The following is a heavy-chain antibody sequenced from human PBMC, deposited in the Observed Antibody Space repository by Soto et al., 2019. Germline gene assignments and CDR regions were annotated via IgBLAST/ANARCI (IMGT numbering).Heavy chain of an antibody. CDR2: LSGSGVST. D-gene: IGHD3-22*01. Sequence: EVQLLESGGGLVQPGGSLRPSCAASGFTFSSYAMTWVRQAPGKGLEWVSVLSGSGVSTYYADSVKGRFTISRDNSKNTLYLQMNSLRAEDTAVYYCAKGGGSKDYYDTSGYYLYYYYAMDVWGQGTTVTVSS. CDR3: AKGGGSKDYYDTSGYYLYYYYAMDV. V-gene: IGHV3-23*01. J-gene: IGHJ6*02. CDR1: GFTFSSYA.